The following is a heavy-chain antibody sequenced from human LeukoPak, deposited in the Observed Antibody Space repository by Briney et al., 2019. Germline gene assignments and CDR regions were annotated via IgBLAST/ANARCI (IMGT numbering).Heavy chain of an antibody. D-gene: IGHD3-16*01. V-gene: IGHV3-21*01. Sequence: GGSLRLSCAASGFTFSSYGMHWVRQAPGKGVEWVSSISSRSTYIYHADSVKGRFTISRDNAKNSLFLQMNSLRAEDTAVYFCAKSTRAVMAMMDVWGKGTTVTVSS. CDR3: AKSTRAVMAMMDV. CDR1: GFTFSSYG. CDR2: ISSRSTYI. J-gene: IGHJ6*04.